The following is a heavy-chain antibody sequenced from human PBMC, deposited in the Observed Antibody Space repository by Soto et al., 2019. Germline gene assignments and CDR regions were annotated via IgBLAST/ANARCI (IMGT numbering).Heavy chain of an antibody. CDR3: ARGGVYCTNGVCYAFDY. D-gene: IGHD2-8*01. J-gene: IGHJ4*02. Sequence: SETLSLTCTVSGGSISSYYWSWIRQPPGKGLEWIGYIYYSGSTNYNPSLKSRVTISVDTSKNQFSLKLRSVTAEDTALYYCARGGVYCTNGVCYAFDYWGQGTLVTVSS. CDR1: GGSISSYY. V-gene: IGHV4-59*01. CDR2: IYYSGST.